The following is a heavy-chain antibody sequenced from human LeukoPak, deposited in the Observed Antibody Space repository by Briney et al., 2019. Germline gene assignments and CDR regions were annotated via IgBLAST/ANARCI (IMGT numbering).Heavy chain of an antibody. CDR3: ARSRYCSSTSCYVFDY. Sequence: SETLSLTCAVYGGSFSGYYWSWIRQPPGKGLEWIGENNHSGSTNYNPSLKSRVTISVDTSKNQFSLKLSSVTAADTAVYYCARSRYCSSTSCYVFDYWGQGTLVTVSS. D-gene: IGHD2-2*01. V-gene: IGHV4-34*01. J-gene: IGHJ4*02. CDR2: NNHSGST. CDR1: GGSFSGYY.